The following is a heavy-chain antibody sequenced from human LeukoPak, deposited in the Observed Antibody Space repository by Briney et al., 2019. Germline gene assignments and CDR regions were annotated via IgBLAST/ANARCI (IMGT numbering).Heavy chain of an antibody. CDR3: AELGITMIGGV. CDR2: ISSSGSTI. Sequence: GGSLRLSRAASGFTYSSYEMNWVRQAPGKGRGWVSYISSSGSTIYYADSVKGRFTISRDNAKNSLYLQMNSLRAEDTAVYYCAELGITMIGGVWGKGTTVTISS. J-gene: IGHJ6*04. D-gene: IGHD3-10*02. CDR1: GFTYSSYE. V-gene: IGHV3-48*03.